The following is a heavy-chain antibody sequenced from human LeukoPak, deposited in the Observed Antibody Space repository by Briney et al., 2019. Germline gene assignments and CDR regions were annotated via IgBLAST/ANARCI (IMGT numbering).Heavy chain of an antibody. CDR3: AKDAYCGGGSCYGADH. D-gene: IGHD2-15*01. V-gene: IGHV3-23*01. Sequence: GGSLRLSCAASGFTFSSYVMSWVRQAPGKGLEWVSSISGSGGSTQYADSVKGRFTVSKDNSKDTLYLQMNSLRAEDTAVYYCAKDAYCGGGSCYGADHWGQGTLVTVSS. CDR2: ISGSGGST. J-gene: IGHJ4*02. CDR1: GFTFSSYV.